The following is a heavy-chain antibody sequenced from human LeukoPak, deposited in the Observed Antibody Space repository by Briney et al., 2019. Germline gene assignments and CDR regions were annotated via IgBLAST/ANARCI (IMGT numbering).Heavy chain of an antibody. J-gene: IGHJ4*02. CDR2: TSGSGGST. V-gene: IGHV3-23*01. Sequence: GGSLRLSCAASGFTFSSYAMSWVRQAPGKGLEWVSATSGSGGSTYYAASVRGRFTISRDTSRSTLYLQMNSLRAEDAAVYYCAKAPVTSCRGAFCYPFDYWGQGTLVTVSS. CDR3: AKAPVTSCRGAFCYPFDY. D-gene: IGHD2-15*01. CDR1: GFTFSSYA.